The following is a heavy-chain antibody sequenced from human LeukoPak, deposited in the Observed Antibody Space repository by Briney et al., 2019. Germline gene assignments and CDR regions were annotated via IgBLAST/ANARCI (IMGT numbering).Heavy chain of an antibody. CDR3: ARNQEIDYYDSSGFYWGVEY. V-gene: IGHV3-30*04. CDR1: GFTFSSYA. D-gene: IGHD3-22*01. J-gene: IGHJ4*02. CDR2: ISYDGSNK. Sequence: PGGSLRLSCAASGFTFSSYAMHWVRQAPGKGLEWVAVISYDGSNKYYADSVKGRFTISRDNSKNTLYLQMDSLRVEDTAVYYCARNQEIDYYDSSGFYWGVEYWGQGTLVTVSS.